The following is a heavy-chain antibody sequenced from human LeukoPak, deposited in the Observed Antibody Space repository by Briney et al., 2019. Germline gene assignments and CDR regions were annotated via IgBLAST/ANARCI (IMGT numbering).Heavy chain of an antibody. J-gene: IGHJ4*02. V-gene: IGHV3-23*01. Sequence: GGSPRLSCAASGFTFSSYAMSWVRQAPGKGLEWVSAISGSGGSTYYADSVKGRFTISRDNSKNTLYLQMNSLRAEDKAVYYCAKVGVVGATYIYWGQGTLVTVSS. D-gene: IGHD1-26*01. CDR3: AKVGVVGATYIY. CDR2: ISGSGGST. CDR1: GFTFSSYA.